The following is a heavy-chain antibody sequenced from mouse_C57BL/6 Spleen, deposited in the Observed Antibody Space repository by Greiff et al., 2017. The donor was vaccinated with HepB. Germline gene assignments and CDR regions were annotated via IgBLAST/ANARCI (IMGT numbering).Heavy chain of an antibody. J-gene: IGHJ4*01. CDR2: ISYDGSN. CDR3: AREDYSDNYYAMDD. D-gene: IGHD2-13*01. V-gene: IGHV3-6*01. CDR1: CYSITSGYY. Sequence: LMESGPGLVKPSQSLSLTCSVTCYSITSGYYWNWIRQFPGNKLEWMGYISYDGSNNYNPSLKNRISITRDTSKNQFFLKLNSVTTEDTATYYCAREDYSDNYYAMDDWGQGTSVTVSS.